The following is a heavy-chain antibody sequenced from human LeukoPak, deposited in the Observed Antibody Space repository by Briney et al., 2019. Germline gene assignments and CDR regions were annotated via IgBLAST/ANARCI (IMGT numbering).Heavy chain of an antibody. V-gene: IGHV3-23*01. Sequence: PGGSLRLSCAASGFTFSSYAMSWVRQAPGKGLEWVSAISGSGGSTYYADSVKGRFTISRDNSKNTLYLQMNSLRVEDTAVYYCAKDCRAVAGTGAFGAFDIWGQGTMVTVSS. CDR2: ISGSGGST. CDR1: GFTFSSYA. D-gene: IGHD6-19*01. CDR3: AKDCRAVAGTGAFGAFDI. J-gene: IGHJ3*02.